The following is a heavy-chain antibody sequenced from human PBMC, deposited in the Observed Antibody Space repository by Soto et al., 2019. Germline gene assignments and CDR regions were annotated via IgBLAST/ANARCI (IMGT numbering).Heavy chain of an antibody. V-gene: IGHV1-3*01. CDR1: GYTFTSYA. J-gene: IGHJ4*02. CDR3: ARVGAVPGYFDY. CDR2: INAGNGNT. D-gene: IGHD6-19*01. Sequence: ASVKVSCKASGYTFTSYAMHWVRQAPGQRLEWMGWINAGNGNTKYSQKFQGRVTITRDTSASTAYMELSSLRSEDTAVFFCARVGAVPGYFDYWDKGTLVTGSS.